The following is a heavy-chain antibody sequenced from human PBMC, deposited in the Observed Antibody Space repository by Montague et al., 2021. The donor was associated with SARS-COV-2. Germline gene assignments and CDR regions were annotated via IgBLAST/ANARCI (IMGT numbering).Heavy chain of an antibody. V-gene: IGHV4-39*01. D-gene: IGHD3-10*01. CDR2: IYYSGSS. J-gene: IGHJ3*01. CDR3: ARLESTRGVIIRGAVHL. Sequence: SETLSLTCSVSGDSISNSRYYWGWLRQPPGKGLEWIGTIYYSGSSYYNPSLKSRVTISVDTYKDPFSLKLNSVTATDTAVYYCARLESTRGVIIRGAVHLWGQGTKVTVSS. CDR1: GDSISNSRYY.